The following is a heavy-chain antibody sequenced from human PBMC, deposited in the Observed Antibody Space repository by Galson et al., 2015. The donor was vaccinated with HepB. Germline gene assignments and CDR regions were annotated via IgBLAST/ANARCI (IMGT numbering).Heavy chain of an antibody. Sequence: SLRLSCAASGFTFSSYSMNWVRQAPGKGLEWVSYISSSSSTIYYADSVKGRFTISRDNAKNSLYLQMNSLRAEDTAVYYCARDSPIVVVVAATPYYYYGMDVWGQGTTVTVSS. J-gene: IGHJ6*02. V-gene: IGHV3-48*01. CDR2: ISSSSSTI. CDR1: GFTFSSYS. CDR3: ARDSPIVVVVAATPYYYYGMDV. D-gene: IGHD2-15*01.